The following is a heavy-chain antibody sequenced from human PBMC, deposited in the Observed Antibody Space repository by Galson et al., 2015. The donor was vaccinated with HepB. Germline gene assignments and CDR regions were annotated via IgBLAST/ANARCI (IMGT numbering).Heavy chain of an antibody. J-gene: IGHJ3*02. CDR2: INHSGST. CDR3: AKISSSHYTNDAFDI. Sequence: SLTCAFYGGSFSGYYWSWIRQPPGKGLEWIGEINHSGSTNYNPSLKSRVTISVDTSKNQFSLKLSSVTAADTAVYYCAKISSSHYTNDAFDIWGQGTMVTVSS. V-gene: IGHV4-34*01. CDR1: GGSFSGYY. D-gene: IGHD2-15*01.